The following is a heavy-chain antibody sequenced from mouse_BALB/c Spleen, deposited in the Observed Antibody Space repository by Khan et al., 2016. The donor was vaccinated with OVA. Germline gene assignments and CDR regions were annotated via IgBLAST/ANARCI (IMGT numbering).Heavy chain of an antibody. J-gene: IGHJ3*01. Sequence: QVQLQQPGAELVKPGASMKLSCKASGYTFTTYWMHWVKQRPGQGLEWIGEINPSNGRTNYNEKFKRKATLIVAKSSSTAYMQLSSLTSEDSAVYYCARPTMITTEFAYWGQGTLVTVSA. V-gene: IGHV1S81*02. CDR2: INPSNGRT. D-gene: IGHD2-4*01. CDR3: ARPTMITTEFAY. CDR1: GYTFTTYW.